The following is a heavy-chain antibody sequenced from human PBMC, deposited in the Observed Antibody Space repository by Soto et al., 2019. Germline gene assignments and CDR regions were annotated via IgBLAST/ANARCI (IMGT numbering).Heavy chain of an antibody. D-gene: IGHD5-12*01. Sequence: EVQLVESGGGLVKPGGSLRLSCAASGFTFSSYSMNWVRQAPGKGLEWVSSISSSSSYIYYADSVKGRFTISRDNAKNSLHLQMNSLRAEDTAVYYCARGAGYEDLPFDYWGQGTLVTVSS. CDR1: GFTFSSYS. V-gene: IGHV3-21*01. CDR2: ISSSSSYI. CDR3: ARGAGYEDLPFDY. J-gene: IGHJ4*02.